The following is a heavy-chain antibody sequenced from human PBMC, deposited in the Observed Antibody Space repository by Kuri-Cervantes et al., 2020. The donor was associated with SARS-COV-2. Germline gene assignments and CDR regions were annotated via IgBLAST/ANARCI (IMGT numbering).Heavy chain of an antibody. V-gene: IGHV4-4*07. J-gene: IGHJ6*03. CDR2: IYPSGTT. D-gene: IGHD1-26*01. CDR1: GGYISRYY. Sequence: SETLSLTCTVSGGYISRYYWSWIRQPSGKGLEWIGRIYPSGTTNYNPSLKSRVTMSVDTSKNQFSLKLSSVTAADTAVYYCARSGSYPYYYYYMDVWGKGTTVTVSS. CDR3: ARSGSYPYYYYYMDV.